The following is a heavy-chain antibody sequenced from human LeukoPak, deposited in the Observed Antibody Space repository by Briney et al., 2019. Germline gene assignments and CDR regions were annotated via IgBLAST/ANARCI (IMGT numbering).Heavy chain of an antibody. D-gene: IGHD5-12*01. V-gene: IGHV3-48*03. CDR3: ARVTPVRGVPENWFDP. Sequence: GGSLRLSCAASGFTFSSYEMNWVRQAPGKGPEWVSYISSSGSTIYYADSVKGRFTISRDNAKNSLYLQMNSLRAEDTAVYYCARVTPVRGVPENWFDPWGQGTLVTVSS. J-gene: IGHJ5*02. CDR1: GFTFSSYE. CDR2: ISSSGSTI.